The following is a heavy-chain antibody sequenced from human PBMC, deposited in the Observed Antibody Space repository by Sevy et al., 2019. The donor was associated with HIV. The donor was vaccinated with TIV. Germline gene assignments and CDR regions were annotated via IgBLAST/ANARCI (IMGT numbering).Heavy chain of an antibody. D-gene: IGHD2-2*01. CDR3: ARDEFYWGGSTSCLSY. Sequence: GGSLRLSCAASGFTFTSHAMYWVRQAPGKGLEWVALISLDGSKKDYADSVKGRFTISRDNSKKKLYLQMNSLRAEDTAVYYCARDEFYWGGSTSCLSYWDQGTLVTVSS. CDR1: GFTFTSHA. V-gene: IGHV3-30*04. J-gene: IGHJ4*02. CDR2: ISLDGSKK.